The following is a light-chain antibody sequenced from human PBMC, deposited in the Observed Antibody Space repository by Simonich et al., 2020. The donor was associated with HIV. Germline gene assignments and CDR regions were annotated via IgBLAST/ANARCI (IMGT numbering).Light chain of an antibody. V-gene: IGLV3-27*01. CDR1: VLAKKY. Sequence: SYELKQPSSVSVSPGQTARSTCSGDVLAKKYGRWFQQKPGQAPVLVIYKDSERPSGIPERFSGSSSGTTVTLTISGAQVEDEADYYCYSAADNNRVFGGGTKLTVL. J-gene: IGLJ3*02. CDR2: KDS. CDR3: YSAADNNRV.